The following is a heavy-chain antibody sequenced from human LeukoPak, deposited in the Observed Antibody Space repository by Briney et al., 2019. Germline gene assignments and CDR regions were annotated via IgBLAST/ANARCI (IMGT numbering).Heavy chain of an antibody. J-gene: IGHJ4*02. Sequence: GGSLRLSCATSGFTLSSYSMNWVRQAPGKGLEWISYISSGSTTIYYADSVKGRFTISRDNAKNSLYLQMNSLRDEDTAVYYCARDVEQWLVRVYYFDYWGQGTLVTLSS. CDR2: ISSGSTTI. D-gene: IGHD6-19*01. CDR3: ARDVEQWLVRVYYFDY. CDR1: GFTLSSYS. V-gene: IGHV3-48*02.